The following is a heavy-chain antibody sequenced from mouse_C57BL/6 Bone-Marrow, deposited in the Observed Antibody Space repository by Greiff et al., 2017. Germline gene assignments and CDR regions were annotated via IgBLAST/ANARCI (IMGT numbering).Heavy chain of an antibody. Sequence: VQLQQSGPELVKPGASVKISCKASGYAFSSSWMNWVKQRTEQGLEWIGRIDPEDGETKYAPKFQGKATITADTSSNTAYLQLSSLTSEDTAVYYCARSPNYYYGSSPFAYWGQGTLVTVSA. CDR1: GYAFSSSW. J-gene: IGHJ3*01. CDR3: ARSPNYYYGSSPFAY. CDR2: IDPEDGET. D-gene: IGHD1-1*01. V-gene: IGHV14-2*01.